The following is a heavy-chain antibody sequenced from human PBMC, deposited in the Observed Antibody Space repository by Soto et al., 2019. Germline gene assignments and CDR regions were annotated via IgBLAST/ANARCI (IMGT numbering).Heavy chain of an antibody. CDR1: GFTLRNYA. Sequence: GGALRLSCEASGFTLRNYAMTWVRQARGKGLEWVSLISANDVGTYYAESVKTRFTISTDQSRNTVYLQMDSLRADDTAIYYCAKAKNDYNWDNRPPFDYWGQGTLVTVSS. D-gene: IGHD1-20*01. V-gene: IGHV3-23*01. CDR3: AKAKNDYNWDNRPPFDY. CDR2: ISANDVGT. J-gene: IGHJ4*02.